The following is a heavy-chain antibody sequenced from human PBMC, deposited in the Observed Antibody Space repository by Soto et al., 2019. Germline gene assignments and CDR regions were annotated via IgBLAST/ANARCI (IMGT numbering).Heavy chain of an antibody. D-gene: IGHD2-8*01. V-gene: IGHV1-69*02. Sequence: QVQLVQSGTEVKKPGSSVKVSCKASGGTFRNYPINWVRQAPGQGLEWMGSIFPLTDIPDYAQNFQARLTITADKSTSTAYMELSSLTSDDTGMYFFARGPLGVLNYFESWGQGTPVTVSS. CDR1: GGTFRNYP. J-gene: IGHJ4*02. CDR2: IFPLTDIP. CDR3: ARGPLGVLNYFES.